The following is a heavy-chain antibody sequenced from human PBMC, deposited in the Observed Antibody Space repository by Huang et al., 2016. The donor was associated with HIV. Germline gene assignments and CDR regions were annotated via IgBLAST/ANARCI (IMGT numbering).Heavy chain of an antibody. V-gene: IGHV1-46*03. D-gene: IGHD3-16*01. Sequence: QVQLVQSGAEVKKPGASVKVSCKASGYTFTNYYMHWVRQAPGQGLELMGIINPSVGSTTYAQKFQGRGTMTRDTSTNTVYMELSSLTSEDTAVYYCVRDRWGDWYFDPWGRGTLVTVSS. CDR3: VRDRWGDWYFDP. J-gene: IGHJ2*01. CDR2: INPSVGST. CDR1: GYTFTNYY.